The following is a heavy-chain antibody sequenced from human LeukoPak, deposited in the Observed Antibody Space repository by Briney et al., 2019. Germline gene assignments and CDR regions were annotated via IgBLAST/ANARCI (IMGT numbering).Heavy chain of an antibody. V-gene: IGHV3-30*18. J-gene: IGHJ4*02. Sequence: GGSLRLSCAASGFTFSSYGVHWVRQAPGKGLEWVAVISYDGSNKYYADSVKGRFTISRDNSKNTLYLQMNSLRAEDTAVYYCANAPPYYYDSSGFHVGDYWGQGTLVTVSS. CDR1: GFTFSSYG. CDR2: ISYDGSNK. D-gene: IGHD3-22*01. CDR3: ANAPPYYYDSSGFHVGDY.